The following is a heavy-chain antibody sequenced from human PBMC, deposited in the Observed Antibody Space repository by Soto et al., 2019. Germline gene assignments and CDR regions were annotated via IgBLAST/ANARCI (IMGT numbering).Heavy chain of an antibody. CDR1: GGSLTGYY. V-gene: IGHV4-34*01. CDR3: ARGQEGIVATP. J-gene: IGHJ5*02. Sequence: QVQLQQWGAGLLKPSETLSLTCTVNGGSLTGYYWSWIRQPPGKGLEWIGEVKDGGSTNYSPSLRGLVSISADTSKNHFSLRLNSVTAADTAVYFCARGQEGIVATPWDQGALVTVAS. D-gene: IGHD5-12*01. CDR2: VKDGGST.